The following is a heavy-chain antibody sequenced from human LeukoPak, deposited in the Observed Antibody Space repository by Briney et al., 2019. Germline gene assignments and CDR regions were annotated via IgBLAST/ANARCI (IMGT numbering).Heavy chain of an antibody. J-gene: IGHJ4*02. Sequence: SETLSLTCTVSGVTVSSHYWSWIGQPPGQGLECIGYIYYSGGTNYNPSLKSRVTMSVDTSKNQFSLKLSSVTAADTAFYYCARSGDYEIYFDYWGQGTLVAVSS. CDR2: IYYSGGT. CDR3: ARSGDYEIYFDY. CDR1: GVTVSSHY. V-gene: IGHV4-59*02. D-gene: IGHD2-21*01.